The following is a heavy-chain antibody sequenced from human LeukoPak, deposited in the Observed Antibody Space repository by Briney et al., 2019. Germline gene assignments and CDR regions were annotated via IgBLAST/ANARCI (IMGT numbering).Heavy chain of an antibody. CDR2: INPNSGGT. CDR1: GYTFIGNY. Sequence: ASVKVSCKASGYTFIGNYIHWVRQAPGQGLEWMGWINPNSGGTTYAQKFQGRVTMTRDTSISTAYMELSSLKSDDTAVYYCAKCLEWLFPIDYWGQGTLVTVSS. V-gene: IGHV1-2*02. D-gene: IGHD3-3*01. CDR3: AKCLEWLFPIDY. J-gene: IGHJ4*02.